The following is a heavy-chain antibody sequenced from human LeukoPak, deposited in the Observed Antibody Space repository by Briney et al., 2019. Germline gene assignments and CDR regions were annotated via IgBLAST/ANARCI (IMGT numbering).Heavy chain of an antibody. V-gene: IGHV1-69*04. CDR3: ARFSYYDSSGYYGQDYYYGMDV. J-gene: IGHJ6*02. CDR2: IIPILGIA. CDR1: GGTFSSYA. D-gene: IGHD3-22*01. Sequence: SVKVSCKASGGTFSSYAISWVRPAPGQGLEWMGRIIPILGIANYAQKFQGRVTITADKSTSTAYMELSSLRSEDTAVYYCARFSYYDSSGYYGQDYYYGMDVWGQGTTVTVSS.